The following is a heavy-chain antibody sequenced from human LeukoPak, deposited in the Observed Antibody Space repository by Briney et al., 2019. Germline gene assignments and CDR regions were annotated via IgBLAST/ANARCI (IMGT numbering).Heavy chain of an antibody. CDR1: GFTFSSYA. V-gene: IGHV3-23*01. Sequence: GGSLRLSCAASGFTFSSYAMSWVRPAPGKGLEWVSAISGSGGSSYYADSVKGRFTISRDNSKNTLYLQMNSLRAEDTAVYYCAKDFGSIVGATSSFDYWGQGTLVTVSS. J-gene: IGHJ4*02. CDR2: ISGSGGSS. CDR3: AKDFGSIVGATSSFDY. D-gene: IGHD1-26*01.